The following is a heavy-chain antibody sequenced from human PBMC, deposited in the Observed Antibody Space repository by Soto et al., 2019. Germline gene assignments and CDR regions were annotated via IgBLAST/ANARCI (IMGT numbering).Heavy chain of an antibody. CDR3: ARDMSGGTYDYYYGMDV. CDR2: ISGTGSPT. D-gene: IGHD1-26*01. V-gene: IGHV3-23*01. CDR1: GFTFSSYA. Sequence: GGSLRLSCAASGFTFSSYAMTWVRQAPGRGLEWVSAISGTGSPTYYADSVKGRFTISRDNSKNTLSLQMNSLRADDTAVYYCARDMSGGTYDYYYGMDVWGQGTTVTVSS. J-gene: IGHJ6*02.